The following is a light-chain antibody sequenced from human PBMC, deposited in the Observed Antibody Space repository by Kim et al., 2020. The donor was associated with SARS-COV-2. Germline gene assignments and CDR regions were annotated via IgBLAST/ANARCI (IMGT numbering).Light chain of an antibody. CDR2: SNN. CDR1: SSNIGSNT. CDR3: AAWDDSLNGPV. Sequence: QSVLPQPPSASGTPGQRVTISCSGSSSNIGSNTVNWYQQLPGTAPKLLIYSNNQRPSGVPDRFSGSKSGTSASLAISGLQSEDDADYYCAAWDDSLNGPVFGGGTKLTVL. J-gene: IGLJ3*02. V-gene: IGLV1-44*01.